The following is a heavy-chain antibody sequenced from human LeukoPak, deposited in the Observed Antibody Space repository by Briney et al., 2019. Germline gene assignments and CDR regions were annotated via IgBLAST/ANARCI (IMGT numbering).Heavy chain of an antibody. D-gene: IGHD2-8*01. CDR3: ASMYFSQYLQH. V-gene: IGHV3-53*01. CDR1: GFTFSSYA. CDR2: IYSGGST. J-gene: IGHJ1*01. Sequence: PGGSLRLSCAASGFTFSSYAMSWVRQAPGKGLEWVSVIYSGGSTYYADSVKGRFTISRDSSKNTLYLQMNSLRAEDTAVYYCASMYFSQYLQHWGQGTLVTVSS.